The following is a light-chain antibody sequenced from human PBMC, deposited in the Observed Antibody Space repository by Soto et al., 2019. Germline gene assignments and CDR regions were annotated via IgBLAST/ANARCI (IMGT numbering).Light chain of an antibody. CDR1: SSDVGGYNY. V-gene: IGLV2-8*01. CDR3: SSYGGSSTVV. Sequence: QSALTQPPSASGSPGQSVTISCTGSSSDVGGYNYVSWYQQHPGKAPKLMIYEVSKRPSGVSDRLSGSKSGNTASLTVSGLQAEDEADYYCSSYGGSSTVVFGAGTKLTVL. J-gene: IGLJ2*01. CDR2: EVS.